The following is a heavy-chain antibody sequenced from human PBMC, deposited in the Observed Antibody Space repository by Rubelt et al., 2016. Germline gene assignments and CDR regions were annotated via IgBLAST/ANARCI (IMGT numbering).Heavy chain of an antibody. D-gene: IGHD3-10*01. J-gene: IGHJ4*02. Sequence: QVQLLQSGAEVRKPGASVRVSCKASGGTFSSYAISWVRQAPGQGLEWMGGIIPIFGTANYAQKFQGRVTITADESTSTADMEVGSLRSEDTAVYYWAREVDGSIDYWGQGTLVTVSS. CDR1: GGTFSSYA. CDR3: AREVDGSIDY. CDR2: IIPIFGTA. V-gene: IGHV1-69*01.